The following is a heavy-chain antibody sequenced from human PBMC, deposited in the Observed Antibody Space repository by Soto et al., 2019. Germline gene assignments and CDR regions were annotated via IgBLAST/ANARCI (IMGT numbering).Heavy chain of an antibody. J-gene: IGHJ6*02. Sequence: GGSLRLSCAASGFSLRPYTITWVRQTPGKGLEWVSSIDDRGIYMHYADSVKGRFTVSRDNAANLVYLQMVSLRVEDTAVYYCAREEVDYGNMFRYNGLDVWGQGTTVTV. CDR3: AREEVDYGNMFRYNGLDV. D-gene: IGHD4-17*01. CDR2: IDDRGIYM. V-gene: IGHV3-21*01. CDR1: GFSLRPYT.